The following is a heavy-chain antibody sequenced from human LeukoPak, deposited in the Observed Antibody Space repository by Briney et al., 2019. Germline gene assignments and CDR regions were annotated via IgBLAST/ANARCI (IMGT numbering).Heavy chain of an antibody. J-gene: IGHJ4*02. CDR2: ISPRSDYI. Sequence: GGSLRLSCAASGFTFSDYTMDWVRQVPGKGLEWVSSISPRSDYIYYADSVQGRFTISRDNAKNSLYLQMNSLRAEDTAVYYCAKNWGSLDYWGPGTLVTVSS. V-gene: IGHV3-21*01. D-gene: IGHD7-27*01. CDR3: AKNWGSLDY. CDR1: GFTFSDYT.